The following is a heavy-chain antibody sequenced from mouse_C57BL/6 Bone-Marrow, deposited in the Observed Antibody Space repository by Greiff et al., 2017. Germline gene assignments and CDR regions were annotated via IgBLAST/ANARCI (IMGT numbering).Heavy chain of an antibody. CDR2: ISYSGST. CDR1: GYSITSGYD. Sequence: EVKLVESGPGMVKPSQSLSLTCTVTGYSITSGYDWHWIRHFPGNKLEWMGYISYSGSTNYNPSLKSRISITHDTSKNHFFLKLNSVTTEDTAIYYCERETYYSNYYAMDYWGQGTSVTVSS. V-gene: IGHV3-1*01. CDR3: ERETYYSNYYAMDY. D-gene: IGHD2-5*01. J-gene: IGHJ4*01.